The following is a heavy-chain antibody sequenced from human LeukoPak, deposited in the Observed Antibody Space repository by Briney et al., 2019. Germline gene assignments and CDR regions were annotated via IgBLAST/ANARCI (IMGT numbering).Heavy chain of an antibody. V-gene: IGHV4-59*12. J-gene: IGHJ6*02. CDR3: ARDPRGYCSGGSCSSYYYYGMDV. CDR2: IYYKGIT. Sequence: KTSETLSLTCVVSGGSIGGYHWSWIRQPPGKGLEWIGYIYYKGITNYNPSLMSRVTISLDTSKSQFSLKLSSVTAADTAVYYCARDPRGYCSGGSCSSYYYYGMDVWGQGTTVTVSS. D-gene: IGHD2-15*01. CDR1: GGSIGGYH.